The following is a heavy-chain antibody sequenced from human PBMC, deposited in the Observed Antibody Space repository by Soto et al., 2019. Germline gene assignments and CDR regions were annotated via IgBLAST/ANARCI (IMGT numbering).Heavy chain of an antibody. Sequence: GGSLRLSCAASGFTFSSYGMHWVRQAPGKGLEWVAVISYDGSNKYYADSVKGRFTISRDNSKNTLYLQMNSLRAEDTAVYYCAKELLPYYYYYYMDVWGKGTTVTVSS. V-gene: IGHV3-30*18. CDR2: ISYDGSNK. J-gene: IGHJ6*03. CDR3: AKELLPYYYYYYMDV. CDR1: GFTFSSYG. D-gene: IGHD2-15*01.